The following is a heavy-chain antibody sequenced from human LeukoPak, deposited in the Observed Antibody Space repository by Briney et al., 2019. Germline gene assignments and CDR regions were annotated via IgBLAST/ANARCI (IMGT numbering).Heavy chain of an antibody. J-gene: IGHJ4*02. V-gene: IGHV1-69*02. Sequence: SVRVSCKASGGTFSSYTISWVRQAPGQGLEWMGRIIPILGIANYAQKFQGRVTITADKSTSTAYMELSSLRSEDTAVYYCARGVEMATILDYWGQGTLVTVSS. CDR1: GGTFSSYT. CDR3: ARGVEMATILDY. CDR2: IIPILGIA. D-gene: IGHD5-24*01.